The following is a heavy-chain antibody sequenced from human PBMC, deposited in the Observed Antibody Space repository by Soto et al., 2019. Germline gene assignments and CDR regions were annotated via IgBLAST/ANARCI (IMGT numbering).Heavy chain of an antibody. V-gene: IGHV3-64*01. CDR1: GFTFSSYA. Sequence: EVQLVESGGGLVQPGGSLRLSCAASGFTFSSYAMHWVRQAPGKGLEYVSAISSNGGSTYYANSVKGRFTISRDNSKNTLYLQMGCLRAEDMAVYYCASSSSGWYFDYWGQGTLVTVSS. D-gene: IGHD6-19*01. J-gene: IGHJ4*02. CDR2: ISSNGGST. CDR3: ASSSSGWYFDY.